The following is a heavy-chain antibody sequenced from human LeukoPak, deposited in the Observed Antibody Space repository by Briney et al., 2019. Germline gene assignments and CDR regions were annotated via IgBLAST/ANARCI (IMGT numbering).Heavy chain of an antibody. D-gene: IGHD3-22*01. J-gene: IGHJ4*02. Sequence: GASVKVSCKASGVTFSSYAISWVRQAPGQGLEWMGGIIPIFGTVNYAQKFQGRVTITTDESTSTAYMELSSLRSEDTAVYYCASLARVDSSGYLDYWGQGTLVAVS. CDR2: IIPIFGTV. CDR3: ASLARVDSSGYLDY. CDR1: GVTFSSYA. V-gene: IGHV1-69*05.